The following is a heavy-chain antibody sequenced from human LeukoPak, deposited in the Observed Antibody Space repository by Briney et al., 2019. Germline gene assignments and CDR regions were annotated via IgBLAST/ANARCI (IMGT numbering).Heavy chain of an antibody. J-gene: IGHJ1*01. CDR1: GFTFSNAW. CDR2: IRYDGSNK. D-gene: IGHD2-2*01. Sequence: GGSLRLSCAASGFTFSNAWMSWVRQAPGKGLEWVAFIRYDGSNKYYADSVKGRFTISRDNSKNTLYLQMNSLRAEDTAVYYCATYSSRNAREFQSWGQGTLVTVSS. V-gene: IGHV3-30*02. CDR3: ATYSSRNAREFQS.